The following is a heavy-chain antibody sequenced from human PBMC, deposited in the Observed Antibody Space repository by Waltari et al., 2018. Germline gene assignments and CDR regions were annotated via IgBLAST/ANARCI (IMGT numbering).Heavy chain of an antibody. D-gene: IGHD1-26*01. CDR2: VSSDGAIK. CDR1: GFPFSGYE. V-gene: IGHV3-30-3*01. Sequence: QVQLVESGGGVVQPGRSLRLSCAASGFPFSGYEIHWVRQAPGKGLEWVAVVSSDGAIKIYADSVRGRFTISRDNSRDTVHLQMNSLRVEDTAIYHCAKDLRLGAPDYLDHWGRGTWVTVSS. CDR3: AKDLRLGAPDYLDH. J-gene: IGHJ4*02.